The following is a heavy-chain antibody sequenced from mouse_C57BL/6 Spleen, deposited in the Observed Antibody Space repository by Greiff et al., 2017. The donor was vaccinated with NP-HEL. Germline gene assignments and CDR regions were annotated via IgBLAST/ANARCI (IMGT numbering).Heavy chain of an antibody. D-gene: IGHD2-4*01. CDR3: ASLGLRRDAMDY. CDR1: GYAFSSSW. V-gene: IGHV1-82*01. J-gene: IGHJ4*01. CDR2: IYPGDGDT. Sequence: QVQLQQSGPELVKPGASVKISCKASGYAFSSSWMNWVNQRPGKGLEWIGRIYPGDGDTNYNGKFKGKATLTADKSSSTAYMQLSSLTSEDSAVYFCASLGLRRDAMDYWGQGTSVTVSS.